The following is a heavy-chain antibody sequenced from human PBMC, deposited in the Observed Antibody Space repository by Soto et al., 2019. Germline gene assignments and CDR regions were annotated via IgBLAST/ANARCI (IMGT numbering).Heavy chain of an antibody. CDR2: IIPVLGIA. Sequence: QVQLVQSGAEVKKPGSSVKVSCKASGGTFSSYTISWVRQAPGQGLVWMGRIIPVLGIANYAQKFQGRVTITADKSTSTAYMELSTLRSEDTAVYYCARAEEWELLGEVYYYGMDVWGQGTTVTVSS. CDR3: ARAEEWELLGEVYYYGMDV. V-gene: IGHV1-69*02. J-gene: IGHJ6*02. CDR1: GGTFSSYT. D-gene: IGHD1-26*01.